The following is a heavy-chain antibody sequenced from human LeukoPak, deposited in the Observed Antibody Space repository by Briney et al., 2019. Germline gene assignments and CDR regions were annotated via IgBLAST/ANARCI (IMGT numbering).Heavy chain of an antibody. CDR1: GFTFSNYG. CDR2: TSSDLNVK. Sequence: TGGSLRLSCAASGFTFSNYGMHWVRQAPGKGLERVAVTSSDLNVKLYADSVKGRFTISRDNSRSTLYLQMNSLRPEDTAIYYCAREGYYGSGSPPSLYFDYWGQGTLVTVSS. D-gene: IGHD3-10*01. V-gene: IGHV3-30*03. J-gene: IGHJ4*02. CDR3: AREGYYGSGSPPSLYFDY.